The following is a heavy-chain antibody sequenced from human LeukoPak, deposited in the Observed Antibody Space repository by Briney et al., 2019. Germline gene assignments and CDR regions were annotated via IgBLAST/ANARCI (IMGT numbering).Heavy chain of an antibody. J-gene: IGHJ5*02. Sequence: SETLSLTCTVSGDSINSGGYFWSWIRQYPGKGLEWIGYIYYSGSTYYNPSLKSRVTISVDTSKNQFSLKLSSVTAADTAVYYCARAGYSSGWTQKNWFDPWGQGTLVTVSS. CDR3: ARAGYSSGWTQKNWFDP. D-gene: IGHD6-19*01. CDR1: GDSINSGGYF. CDR2: IYYSGST. V-gene: IGHV4-31*03.